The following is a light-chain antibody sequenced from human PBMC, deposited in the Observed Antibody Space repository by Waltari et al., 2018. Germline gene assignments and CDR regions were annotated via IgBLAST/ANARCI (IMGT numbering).Light chain of an antibody. CDR2: DVS. V-gene: IGLV2-14*01. J-gene: IGLJ3*02. CDR3: SSYTSSSTV. Sequence: QSALTQPASVSGSPGQSITISCTGTSSDVGGYNYVSWYQQHPGKAPKLMIYDVSKRPSGVSSLLAASPSGITASLSLSGLQAEDEADYYCSSYTSSSTVFGGGTKLTAL. CDR1: SSDVGGYNY.